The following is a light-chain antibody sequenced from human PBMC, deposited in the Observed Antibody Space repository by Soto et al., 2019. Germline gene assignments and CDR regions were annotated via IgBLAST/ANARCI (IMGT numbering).Light chain of an antibody. Sequence: QSVLTQPPSASGSPGQSVTMSCTGTKNDVGFYDFVSWYQHHPGKAPRLIIYEVVQRPSGVPDRFSGSKSGNTASLTVSGLQAADEADYFCKSYAGSNTYVFGSGTKVPS. J-gene: IGLJ1*01. CDR3: KSYAGSNTYV. V-gene: IGLV2-8*01. CDR2: EVV. CDR1: KNDVGFYDF.